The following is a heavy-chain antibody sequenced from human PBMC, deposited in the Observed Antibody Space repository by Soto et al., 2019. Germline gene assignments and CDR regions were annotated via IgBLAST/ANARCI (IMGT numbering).Heavy chain of an antibody. CDR2: ISGSGGST. D-gene: IGHD3-9*01. Sequence: GGSLRLSCAASGFTFSSYAMSWVRQAPGKGLEWVSAISGSGGSTYYADSVKGRFTISRDNSKNTLYLQMNSLRSEDTAVYYYAKNGGPNYDNLTGYPPDYMVVWGKRTTVTVSS. CDR3: AKNGGPNYDNLTGYPPDYMVV. J-gene: IGHJ6*03. V-gene: IGHV3-23*01. CDR1: GFTFSSYA.